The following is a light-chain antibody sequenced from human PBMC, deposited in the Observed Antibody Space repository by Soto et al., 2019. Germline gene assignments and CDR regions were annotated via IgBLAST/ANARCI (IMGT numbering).Light chain of an antibody. CDR2: DVS. Sequence: SLLTQPSSVTGSPGQSITISCTGTSSDVGGYNAVSWYQQHPGRAPKLMIYDVSNRPSGISNRFSGSKSGSTASLTISGLQAEDDADYYCSSYTRSGVYVFGAGTKVTVL. V-gene: IGLV2-14*01. CDR3: SSYTRSGVYV. J-gene: IGLJ1*01. CDR1: SSDVGGYNA.